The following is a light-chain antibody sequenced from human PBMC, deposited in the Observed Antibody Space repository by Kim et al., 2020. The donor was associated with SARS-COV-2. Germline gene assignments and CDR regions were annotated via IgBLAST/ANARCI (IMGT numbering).Light chain of an antibody. J-gene: IGKJ5*01. CDR3: QQYGDSPWT. Sequence: EIVLTQSPGTLSSSPGERVTLSCRASQSVSNNFLAWYQQKPGQAPRLVIFGAYYRAPGIPDRFSGTGSGTDFTLTISRVEPEDFAVYSCQQYGDSPWTFGQETRLEIK. V-gene: IGKV3-20*01. CDR1: QSVSNNF. CDR2: GAY.